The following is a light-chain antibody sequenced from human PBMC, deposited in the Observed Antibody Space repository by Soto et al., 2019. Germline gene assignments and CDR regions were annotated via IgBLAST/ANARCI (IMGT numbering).Light chain of an antibody. CDR1: VGL. Sequence: QSALTQPASVSGSPGQSITISCTGTVGLVSWYQQHPGKVPKLIIYDDTKRPSGVSSRFSGSKSGNTASLTISGLQTEDEAYYYCCLYVGGRTYVFGTGAKVTVL. CDR2: DDT. J-gene: IGLJ1*01. CDR3: CLYVGGRTYV. V-gene: IGLV2-23*01.